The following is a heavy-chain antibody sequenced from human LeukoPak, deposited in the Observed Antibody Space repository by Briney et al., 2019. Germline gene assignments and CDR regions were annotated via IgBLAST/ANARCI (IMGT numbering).Heavy chain of an antibody. Sequence: SGGSLRLSCAASGFTVSSNYMSWVRQAPGKGLEWVSVIYSGGSTYYADSVKGRFTISRDNSKNTLYLQMNSLRAEDTAVYYCARASGYSYGYSFDYWGQGTLVTVSP. CDR1: GFTVSSNY. J-gene: IGHJ4*02. CDR3: ARASGYSYGYSFDY. V-gene: IGHV3-66*01. CDR2: IYSGGST. D-gene: IGHD5-18*01.